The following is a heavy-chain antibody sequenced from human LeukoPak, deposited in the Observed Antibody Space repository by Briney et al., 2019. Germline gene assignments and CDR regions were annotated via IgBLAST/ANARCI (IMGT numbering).Heavy chain of an antibody. Sequence: GGSLRLSCAASGFTFSSYSMNWVRQAPGKGLEWVSYISSSSSTIYYADSVKGRFTISRDNAKNSLSLQMNSLRAEDTAVYYCARSQLWGYFDYWGQGTLVTVSS. CDR1: GFTFSSYS. J-gene: IGHJ4*02. CDR3: ARSQLWGYFDY. V-gene: IGHV3-48*04. CDR2: ISSSSSTI. D-gene: IGHD3-16*01.